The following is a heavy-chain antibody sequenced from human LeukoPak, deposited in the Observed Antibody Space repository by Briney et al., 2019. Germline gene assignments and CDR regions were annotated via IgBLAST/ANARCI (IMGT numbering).Heavy chain of an antibody. J-gene: IGHJ4*02. CDR3: ARGGMATITLDY. CDR1: GFTFSSYS. Sequence: PGGSLRLSCAASGFTFSSYSMNWVRQAPGKGLEWVSYISSSGSTIYYADSVKGRFTISRDNAKNSLYLQMNSLRAEDTAVYYCARGGMATITLDYWGQGTLVTVSS. D-gene: IGHD5-24*01. CDR2: ISSSGSTI. V-gene: IGHV3-48*04.